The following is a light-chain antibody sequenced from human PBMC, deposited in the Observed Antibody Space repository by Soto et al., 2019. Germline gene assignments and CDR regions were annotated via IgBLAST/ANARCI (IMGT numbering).Light chain of an antibody. CDR3: LQRSDWLT. Sequence: EIVLTQSPATLSLSPGERVTLSCRASQSISSFLAWYQQKPGQAPRLLIYKASNRATGIPARFSGSGSGTDFTLTISSLEPEDFAVYYCLQRSDWLTFGQGTKVEIK. CDR1: QSISSF. J-gene: IGKJ1*01. CDR2: KAS. V-gene: IGKV3-11*01.